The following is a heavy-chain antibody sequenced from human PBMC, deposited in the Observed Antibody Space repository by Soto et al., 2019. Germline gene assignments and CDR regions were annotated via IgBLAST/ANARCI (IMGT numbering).Heavy chain of an antibody. J-gene: IGHJ4*02. D-gene: IGHD4-4*01. V-gene: IGHV1-58*02. CDR1: GFTFTSSA. CDR2: IVVGSGNT. CDR3: AADMARLGYSVY. Sequence: ASVKVSCKASGFTFTSSAMQRVRQARGQRLEWIGWIVVGSGNTNYAQKFQERVTITRDMSTSTAYMELSSLRSEDTAVYYCAADMARLGYSVYWGQGTLVNVSS.